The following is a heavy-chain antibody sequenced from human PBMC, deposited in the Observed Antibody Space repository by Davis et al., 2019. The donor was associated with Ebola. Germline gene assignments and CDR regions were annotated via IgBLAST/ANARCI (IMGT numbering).Heavy chain of an antibody. V-gene: IGHV3-9*01. CDR1: GFTFDDYA. J-gene: IGHJ4*02. D-gene: IGHD6-6*01. CDR2: ISWNSGSI. Sequence: SLKISCAASGFTFDDYAMHWVRQAPGKGLEWVSGISWNSGSIGYADSVKGRFTISRDNAKNSLYLQMNSLKTEDTAVYYCTSAIAARPEADYWGQGTLVTVSS. CDR3: TSAIAARPEADY.